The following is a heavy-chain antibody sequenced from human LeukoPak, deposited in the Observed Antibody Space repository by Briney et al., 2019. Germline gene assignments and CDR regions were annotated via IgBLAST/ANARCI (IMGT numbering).Heavy chain of an antibody. CDR2: IYHSGST. Sequence: SETLSLTCAVSGGSISSGGYSWSWIRQPPGKGLEWIGYIYHSGSTYYNPSLKSRVTISVDRSKNQFSLKLSSVTAADTAVYYCARDRYSYGPYYYYYYGMDVWGQGTTVTVSS. D-gene: IGHD5-18*01. J-gene: IGHJ6*02. CDR3: ARDRYSYGPYYYYYYGMDV. V-gene: IGHV4-30-2*01. CDR1: GGSISSGGYS.